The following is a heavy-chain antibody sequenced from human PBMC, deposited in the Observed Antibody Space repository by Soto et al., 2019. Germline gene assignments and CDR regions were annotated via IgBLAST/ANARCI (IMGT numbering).Heavy chain of an antibody. D-gene: IGHD3-16*01. Sequence: QVQLVESGGGVVQPGTSLRVYCVGSGFTFRSYVIHWVRQAPGKALEWVALTSYDGSDKYYGDSVRGRFTISRDNSRNTVDLQMDSLRLEDTALYYCARWGTTGGLDVWGQGTLVSVSS. CDR2: TSYDGSDK. CDR3: ARWGTTGGLDV. CDR1: GFTFRSYV. V-gene: IGHV3-30*19. J-gene: IGHJ1*01.